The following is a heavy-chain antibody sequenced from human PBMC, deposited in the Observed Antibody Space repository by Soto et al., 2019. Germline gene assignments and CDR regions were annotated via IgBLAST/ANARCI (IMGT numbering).Heavy chain of an antibody. Sequence: QVQLVESGGGVVQPGRSLRLSCAASGFTFSSYGTHWVRQAPGKGLEWVAVIWYDGSNKYYADSVKGRFTISRDNSKNTLYLQMNSLRAEDMAVYYCARDFLSAVAVSSLIDYWGQGTLVTVSS. CDR2: IWYDGSNK. V-gene: IGHV3-33*01. CDR1: GFTFSSYG. CDR3: ARDFLSAVAVSSLIDY. D-gene: IGHD6-19*01. J-gene: IGHJ4*02.